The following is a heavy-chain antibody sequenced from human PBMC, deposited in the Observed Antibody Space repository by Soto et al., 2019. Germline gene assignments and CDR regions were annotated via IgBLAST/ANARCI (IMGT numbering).Heavy chain of an antibody. V-gene: IGHV3-23*01. D-gene: IGHD3-3*01. CDR2: ISGSGGST. CDR1: GFTFSSYA. J-gene: IGHJ6*03. Sequence: EVQLLESGGGLVQPGGSLRLSCAASGFTFSSYAMSWVRQAPGKGLEWVSAISGSGGSTYYADSVKGRFTISRDNSKNTLYLQMNSLRAEDTAVYYCAKDAMTYYDFWSGYLSGYYYMDVWGKGTTVTVSS. CDR3: AKDAMTYYDFWSGYLSGYYYMDV.